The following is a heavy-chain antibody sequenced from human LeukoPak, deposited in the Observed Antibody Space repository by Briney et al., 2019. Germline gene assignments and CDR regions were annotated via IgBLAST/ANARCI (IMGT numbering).Heavy chain of an antibody. CDR1: GFSFSNYD. D-gene: IGHD3-10*01. Sequence: GGSLTLSCAASGFSFSNYDMTWVRQPPGKGLEWVSGINGNGGRTNYAESVKGRFTISRDNSKNTLYLQMNSLRTDDTAVYYCAKANCGNGCYYILEYWGQGTLVTVSS. V-gene: IGHV3-23*01. J-gene: IGHJ4*02. CDR3: AKANCGNGCYYILEY. CDR2: INGNGGRT.